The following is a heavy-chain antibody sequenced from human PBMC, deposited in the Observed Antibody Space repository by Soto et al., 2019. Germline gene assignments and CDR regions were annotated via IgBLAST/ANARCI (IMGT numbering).Heavy chain of an antibody. D-gene: IGHD2-2*01. CDR1: GYSFTSYW. V-gene: IGHV5-51*01. CDR2: IYPGDSET. CDR3: ARGYCTTTICDPWFDP. Sequence: GQALKISCTGIGYSFTSYWIGWVRQMPGKALEWMGIIYPGDSETRYSPSFQGQVTISVDKSITTAYLQWTSLQASDTAVYYCARGYCTTTICDPWFDPWGQGTLVTVSS. J-gene: IGHJ5*02.